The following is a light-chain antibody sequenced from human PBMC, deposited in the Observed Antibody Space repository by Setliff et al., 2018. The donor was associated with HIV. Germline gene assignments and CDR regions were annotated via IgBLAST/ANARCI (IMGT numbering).Light chain of an antibody. CDR2: AVS. Sequence: QSVLTQPPSTSGTPGQKVTISCSGSDSNIGRNSVFWYQQLPGTAPKLIIYAVSARPSGVSNRFSGSKSGNTASLTISGLQAEDEADYYCSSYTASRTPYVFGPGTKVTVL. V-gene: IGLV2-14*03. J-gene: IGLJ1*01. CDR1: DSNIGRNS. CDR3: SSYTASRTPYV.